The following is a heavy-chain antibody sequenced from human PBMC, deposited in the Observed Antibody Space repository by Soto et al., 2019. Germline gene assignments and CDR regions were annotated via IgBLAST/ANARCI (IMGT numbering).Heavy chain of an antibody. CDR3: SILRYFDWFGMDV. V-gene: IGHV5-51*01. Sequence: PGESLKISCKGSGYSFTNYWIGWVRQKPGKGLEWMGTIFPGDSDTRYSPSFQGQVTISADKSTSTAYLQWSGLEASDTAMYYCSILRYFDWFGMDVWGQGTTVTVSS. CDR1: GYSFTNYW. D-gene: IGHD3-9*01. J-gene: IGHJ6*02. CDR2: IFPGDSDT.